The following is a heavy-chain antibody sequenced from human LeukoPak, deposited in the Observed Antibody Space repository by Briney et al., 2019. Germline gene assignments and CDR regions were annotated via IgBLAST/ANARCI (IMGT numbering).Heavy chain of an antibody. J-gene: IGHJ4*02. CDR2: ISTSVST. CDR1: GGSIRSYY. D-gene: IGHD6-19*01. Sequence: SETLSLTCTVSGGSIRSYYWCWIRQPPGKGLGWIGRISTSVSTTSKPSLKSRVTMAVDTSKNQFSMKLSSVTAADTAVYYCAGTYLYSSGWYRGVYWGQGTLVTVSS. V-gene: IGHV4-4*07. CDR3: AGTYLYSSGWYRGVY.